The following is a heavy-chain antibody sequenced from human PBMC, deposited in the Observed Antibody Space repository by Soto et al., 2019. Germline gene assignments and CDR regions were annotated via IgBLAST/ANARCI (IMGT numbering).Heavy chain of an antibody. D-gene: IGHD3-22*01. V-gene: IGHV4-30-4*08. CDR3: ARLGSGYPYNWFDP. J-gene: IGHJ5*02. CDR2: IYYSGDT. CDR1: GGSIISGDYY. Sequence: SETLSLTCTVSGGSIISGDYYWSWIRQPPGKGLEWIGYIYYSGDTSYNPSLKSRVTISIDTSKNQFSLKLSSVTAADTAVYYCARLGSGYPYNWFDPWGQGTLVTVSS.